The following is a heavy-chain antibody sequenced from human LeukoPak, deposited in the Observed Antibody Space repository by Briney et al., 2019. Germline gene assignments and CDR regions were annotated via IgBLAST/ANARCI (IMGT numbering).Heavy chain of an antibody. J-gene: IGHJ3*02. Sequence: SETLSLTCTVSGDSVTSGGYFWTWIRHHPGKGLEWIGYISNSGTTSSNPSLKSRVSISVDTSNNQFSLSLSSVTAADTAVYYCARDVVVTSSPDAFDIWGQGTMVAVSS. D-gene: IGHD2-21*02. CDR2: ISNSGTT. CDR3: ARDVVVTSSPDAFDI. V-gene: IGHV4-31*03. CDR1: GDSVTSGGYF.